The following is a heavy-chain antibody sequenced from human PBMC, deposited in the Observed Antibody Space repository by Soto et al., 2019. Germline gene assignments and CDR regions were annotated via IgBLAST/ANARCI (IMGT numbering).Heavy chain of an antibody. V-gene: IGHV4-34*01. CDR1: SGSFSGYY. CDR3: ARAPKVSGSSQTRPDF. D-gene: IGHD6-6*01. J-gene: IGHJ4*02. CDR2: ISQSGNT. Sequence: QVQLHQWGAGLLKPSETLSLACSIYSGSFSGYYWSWIRQPPGKGLEWIGEISQSGNTNYSPSLQRRVPLSIDTSKKQFSLNLASVSAADTAVYYCARAPKVSGSSQTRPDFWGQGTLVTVSS.